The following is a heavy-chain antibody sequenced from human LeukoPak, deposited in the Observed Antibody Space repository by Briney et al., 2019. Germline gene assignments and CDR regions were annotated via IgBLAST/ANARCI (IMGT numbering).Heavy chain of an antibody. J-gene: IGHJ4*02. CDR2: ISSSGSSI. Sequence: GGSLRLSCAASGFTFSSYSMNWVRQAPGKGLKWVSYISSSGSSIYYADSVKGRFTISRDNAKNSLYLQMDSLRDEDTAVYYCERFAGEDYWGQGTLVTVSS. CDR1: GFTFSSYS. V-gene: IGHV3-48*02. CDR3: ERFAGEDY. D-gene: IGHD3-10*01.